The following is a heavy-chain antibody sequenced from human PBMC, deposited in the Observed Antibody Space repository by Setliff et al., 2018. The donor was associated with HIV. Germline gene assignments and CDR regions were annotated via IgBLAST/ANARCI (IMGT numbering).Heavy chain of an antibody. V-gene: IGHV1-69*13. Sequence: ASVKVSCKASGGALSSYAINWVRQDPGQGLEWVGGIIPVFGTANYAQKLEGRVTITADESTSTAYMELSGLSSEDTAVYYCARAAYYDSRDFSDYYYMDVWGTG. CDR2: IIPVFGTA. D-gene: IGHD3-22*01. J-gene: IGHJ6*03. CDR1: GGALSSYA. CDR3: ARAAYYDSRDFSDYYYMDV.